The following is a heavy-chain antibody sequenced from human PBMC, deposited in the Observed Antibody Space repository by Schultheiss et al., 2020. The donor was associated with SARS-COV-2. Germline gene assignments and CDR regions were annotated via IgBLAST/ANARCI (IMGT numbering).Heavy chain of an antibody. Sequence: SVKVSCKASGGTFSSYAISWVRQAPGQGLEWMGGIIPIFGTANYAQKFQGRVTITSDESTSTAYMELSSLRSEDTAVYYCASALDDFWSGSRFDYWGQGTLVTVSS. D-gene: IGHD3-3*01. J-gene: IGHJ4*02. CDR2: IIPIFGTA. V-gene: IGHV1-69*13. CDR1: GGTFSSYA. CDR3: ASALDDFWSGSRFDY.